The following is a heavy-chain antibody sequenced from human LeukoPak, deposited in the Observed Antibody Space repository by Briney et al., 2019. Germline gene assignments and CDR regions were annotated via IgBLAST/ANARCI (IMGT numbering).Heavy chain of an antibody. V-gene: IGHV1-69*02. CDR2: IIPILGIA. Sequence: SVKVSCKASGGTFSSYTISWVRQAPGQGLEWVGRIIPILGIANYAQKFQGRVTITADKSTSTAYMELSSLRSEDTAVYYCARQMIVVVSDAFDIWGQGTMVTVSS. J-gene: IGHJ3*02. D-gene: IGHD3-22*01. CDR1: GGTFSSYT. CDR3: ARQMIVVVSDAFDI.